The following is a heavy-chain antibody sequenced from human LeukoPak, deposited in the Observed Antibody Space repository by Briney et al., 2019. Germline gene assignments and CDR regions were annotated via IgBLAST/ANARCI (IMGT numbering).Heavy chain of an antibody. Sequence: GAPLRLSCAASGFTVSSNYMSWVRQAPGKGLEWVSVIYSGGSTYYADSVKGRFTISRDNSKNTLYLQMNSLRAEDTAVYYCARDGILDAFDIWGQGTMVTVSS. CDR1: GFTVSSNY. CDR2: IYSGGST. CDR3: ARDGILDAFDI. D-gene: IGHD1-1*01. J-gene: IGHJ3*02. V-gene: IGHV3-53*01.